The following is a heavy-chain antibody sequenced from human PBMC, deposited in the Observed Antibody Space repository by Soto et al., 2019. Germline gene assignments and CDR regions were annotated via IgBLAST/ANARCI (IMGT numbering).Heavy chain of an antibody. CDR3: ARAQGIAAARGFDY. CDR2: IGTAGDT. V-gene: IGHV3-13*01. CDR1: GFTFSSYD. J-gene: IGHJ4*02. Sequence: GGSLRLSCAASGFTFSSYDMHWVRQATGKGLEWVSAIGTAGDTYYPGSVKGRFTISRENAKNSLYLQMNSLRAGVTAVYYCARAQGIAAARGFDYWGRGTLVTVSS. D-gene: IGHD6-13*01.